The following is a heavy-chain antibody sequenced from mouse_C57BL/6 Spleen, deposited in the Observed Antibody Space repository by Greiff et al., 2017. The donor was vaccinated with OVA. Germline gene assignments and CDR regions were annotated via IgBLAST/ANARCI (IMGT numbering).Heavy chain of an antibody. J-gene: IGHJ4*01. CDR3: ARYYYYGSDAMDY. CDR1: GFTFTDYY. D-gene: IGHD1-1*01. Sequence: EVKLMESGGGLVQPGGSLSLSCAASGFTFTDYYMSWVRQPPGKALEWLGFIRNKANGYTTEYSASVKGRFTISRDNSQSILYLQMNALRAEDSATYYCARYYYYGSDAMDYWGQGTSVTVSS. CDR2: IRNKANGYTT. V-gene: IGHV7-3*01.